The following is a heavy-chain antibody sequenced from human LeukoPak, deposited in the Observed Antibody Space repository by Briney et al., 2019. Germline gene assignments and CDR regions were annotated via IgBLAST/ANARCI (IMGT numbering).Heavy chain of an antibody. CDR2: VYHSGDT. J-gene: IGHJ6*02. V-gene: IGHV4-39*01. CDR3: ARPFRKGLTYHFGIGG. Sequence: PSETLSLTCAVSGGSISTDSYYWRWIRRPPGKGLEWIASVYHSGDTYYSSSLKSRVTITVHTSKNHFSLQLAFVTAANTGVYYCARPFRKGLTYHFGIGGWGQGTTVTVSS. CDR1: GGSISTDSYY. D-gene: IGHD3-9*01.